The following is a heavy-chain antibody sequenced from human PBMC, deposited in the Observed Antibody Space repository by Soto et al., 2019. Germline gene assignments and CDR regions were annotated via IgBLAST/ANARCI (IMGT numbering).Heavy chain of an antibody. V-gene: IGHV3-21*01. CDR1: GFTFSSYT. Sequence: GGSLRLSCAASGFTFSSYTMNWVRQAPGKGLEWVSSISSSSRYIYYADSVKGRFTISRDNAKNSLYLQMNSLTAEDTAVYYCARASGFCSRGSCSDDAFDIWGRGTMVTVSS. J-gene: IGHJ3*02. D-gene: IGHD2-15*01. CDR2: ISSSSRYI. CDR3: ARASGFCSRGSCSDDAFDI.